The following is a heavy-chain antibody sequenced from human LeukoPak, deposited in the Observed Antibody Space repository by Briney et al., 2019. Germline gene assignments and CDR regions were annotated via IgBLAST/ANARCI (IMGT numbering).Heavy chain of an antibody. D-gene: IGHD6-19*01. CDR2: IYYTGST. CDR3: ARGSDYGDY. V-gene: IGHV4-30-4*01. CDR1: GNSISTGDYY. Sequence: SQTLSLTCSVSGNSISTGDYYWSWIRQSPGKGLEWIGYIYYTGSTYYNPSLRSRVTISLDMSKNQFSLKLNSVTAADTAVYYCARGSDYGDYWSPGTLVTVSS. J-gene: IGHJ4*02.